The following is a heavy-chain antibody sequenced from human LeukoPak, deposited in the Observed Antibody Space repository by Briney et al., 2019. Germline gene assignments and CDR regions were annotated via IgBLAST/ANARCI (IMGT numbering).Heavy chain of an antibody. J-gene: IGHJ4*02. CDR3: ASSKLGYCTNGVCYPFDY. V-gene: IGHV3-74*01. CDR1: GFTFSSYW. D-gene: IGHD2-8*01. CDR2: INSDGSST. Sequence: PGGSLRLSCAASGFTFSSYWMHWVRQAPGKGLVWVSRINSDGSSTSYADSVKGRFTISRDNSKNTLYLQMNSLRAEDTAVYYRASSKLGYCTNGVCYPFDYWGQGTLVTVSS.